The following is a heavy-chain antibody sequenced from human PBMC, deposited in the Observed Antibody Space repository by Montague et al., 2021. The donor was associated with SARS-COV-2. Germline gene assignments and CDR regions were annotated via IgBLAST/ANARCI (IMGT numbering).Heavy chain of an antibody. CDR3: VRDTGSAQAGFDA. CDR2: TNYRSKWTS. D-gene: IGHD4-17*01. J-gene: IGHJ4*02. V-gene: IGHV6-1*01. Sequence: CAISGDSVWSNTAAWNWIRQSPSGGLEWLGRTNYRSKWTSDYATSVEDRISIDPDTSKNQFFLHLGSVTPEDAGVYYCVRDTGSAQAGFDAWGQGTLVTVSS. CDR1: GDSVWSNTAA.